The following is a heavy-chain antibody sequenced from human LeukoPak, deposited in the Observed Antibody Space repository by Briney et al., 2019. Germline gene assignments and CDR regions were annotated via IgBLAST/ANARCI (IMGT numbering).Heavy chain of an antibody. CDR1: GFSISNSA. V-gene: IGHV3-23*01. CDR3: AKGAYDYIEMGYFDY. Sequence: GGSLRLSCAASGFSISNSAMSWVRQAPGKGLEWVSLIIASSRSTFYADSVKGRFTISRDNSKNTLFLQMNSLRAEDTAVYYCAKGAYDYIEMGYFDYWGQGTLVTVSS. D-gene: IGHD5-12*01. J-gene: IGHJ4*02. CDR2: IIASSRST.